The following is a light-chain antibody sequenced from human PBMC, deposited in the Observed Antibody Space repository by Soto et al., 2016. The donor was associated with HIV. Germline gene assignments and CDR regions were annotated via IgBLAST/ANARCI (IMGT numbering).Light chain of an antibody. CDR2: KAS. J-gene: IGKJ2*01. V-gene: IGKV1-5*03. Sequence: DIQMTQSPSTLSASVGDRVTITCRASQSISTWLAWYQQKPGKAPNLLIYKASTLESGVPSRFSGSGSGTEFTLTISSLQPDDFATYYCQKYNSYSTYTFGQGTKVEI. CDR3: QKYNSYSTYT. CDR1: QSISTW.